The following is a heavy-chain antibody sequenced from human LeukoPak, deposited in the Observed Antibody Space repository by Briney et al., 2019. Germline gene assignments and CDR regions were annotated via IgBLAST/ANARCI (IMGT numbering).Heavy chain of an antibody. CDR3: ARLAEHKLQSYFDY. Sequence: ASVKVSCKASGYTFTSYGISWVRQAPGQGLEWMGWISAYNGNTNYAQKLQGRVTMTTDTSTSTAYMELRSLRSDDTAVYYCARLAEHKLQSYFDYWGQGSLVTVSS. V-gene: IGHV1-18*01. CDR2: ISAYNGNT. J-gene: IGHJ4*02. CDR1: GYTFTSYG. D-gene: IGHD1-26*01.